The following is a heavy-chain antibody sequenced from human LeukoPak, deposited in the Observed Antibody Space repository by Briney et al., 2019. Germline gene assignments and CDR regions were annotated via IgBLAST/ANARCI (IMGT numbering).Heavy chain of an antibody. Sequence: ASVKVSCGASGYTFTSYGINWVRQAPGQGLAWMGWISAYNGDTSSAQTLQGRITMTTDTSTSTAYMELRSLTSDDTAVYYCASRAGNSFHGFDVWGQGTMVTVSS. CDR3: ASRAGNSFHGFDV. CDR1: GYTFTSYG. J-gene: IGHJ3*01. CDR2: ISAYNGDT. D-gene: IGHD4-23*01. V-gene: IGHV1-18*01.